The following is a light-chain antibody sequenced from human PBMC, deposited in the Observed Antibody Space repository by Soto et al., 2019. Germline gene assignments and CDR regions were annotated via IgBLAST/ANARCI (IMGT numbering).Light chain of an antibody. CDR2: GAS. V-gene: IGKV3-15*01. CDR3: QQYASWPLT. J-gene: IGKJ4*01. CDR1: QSVNSN. Sequence: ETVMTQSPATLSVSPGERATLSCRASQSVNSNLAWYQQESGQPPRLLVFGASTRATGVPARFSGSGSGTEFTLTISGLQSDELAVYFCQQYASWPLTFGGGTKVEI.